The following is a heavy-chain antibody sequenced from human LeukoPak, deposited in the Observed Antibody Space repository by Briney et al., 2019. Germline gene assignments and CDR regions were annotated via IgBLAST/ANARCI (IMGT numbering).Heavy chain of an antibody. Sequence: GGSLRLSCTASGFTFSTYGMHWVRQAPGKGLEWVTLISYDGSTKYYSDSVKGRFTLSRDNSKNTLYLQMNSLRAEDTAVYYCARAHLSSSSTDYMDVWGKGTTVTVSS. V-gene: IGHV3-30*03. D-gene: IGHD6-6*01. CDR3: ARAHLSSSSTDYMDV. J-gene: IGHJ6*03. CDR1: GFTFSTYG. CDR2: ISYDGSTK.